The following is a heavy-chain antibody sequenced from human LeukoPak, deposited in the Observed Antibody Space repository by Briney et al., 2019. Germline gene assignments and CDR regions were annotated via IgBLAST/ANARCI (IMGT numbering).Heavy chain of an antibody. Sequence: PGGSLRLSCAASGFTFSSSWMSWVRQAPGKGLEWVANIKHDGSEKHYVDSVKGRFTISRDNAKNSLYLEMNSLRVEDTAVYYCARVGGSGWYGRRYYFDYWGQGTLVTVSS. D-gene: IGHD6-19*01. J-gene: IGHJ4*02. CDR1: GFTFSSSW. V-gene: IGHV3-7*05. CDR3: ARVGGSGWYGRRYYFDY. CDR2: IKHDGSEK.